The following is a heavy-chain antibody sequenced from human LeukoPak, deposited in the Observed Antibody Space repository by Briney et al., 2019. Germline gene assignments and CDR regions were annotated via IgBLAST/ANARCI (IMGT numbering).Heavy chain of an antibody. CDR1: GFIFSHYA. CDR3: ARGSIVVVPAAMGSEGRGVDYYYYYYMDV. D-gene: IGHD2-2*01. V-gene: IGHV3-23*01. CDR2: IGGSGEST. Sequence: GGSLRLSCTASGFIFSHYAMSWVRQAPGKGLEWVAGIGGSGESTYYAESVKGRLSISRDNVNNIMYLEMDSLRAEDTAVYYCARGSIVVVPAAMGSEGRGVDYYYYYYMDVWGKGTTVTVSS. J-gene: IGHJ6*03.